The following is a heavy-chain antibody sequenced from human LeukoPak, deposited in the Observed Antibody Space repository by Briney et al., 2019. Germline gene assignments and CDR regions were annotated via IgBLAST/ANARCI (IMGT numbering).Heavy chain of an antibody. J-gene: IGHJ4*02. Sequence: SETLSLTCTVSGGSISSYYWSWIRQPPGKGLEWIGYIYYSGSTNYNPSLKSRVTISVDTSKNQFSLKLSSVTAADTAVYYCARDSKYCSGGSCYFDVDYWGRGTLVTVSS. CDR3: ARDSKYCSGGSCYFDVDY. CDR1: GGSISSYY. D-gene: IGHD2-15*01. CDR2: IYYSGST. V-gene: IGHV4-59*01.